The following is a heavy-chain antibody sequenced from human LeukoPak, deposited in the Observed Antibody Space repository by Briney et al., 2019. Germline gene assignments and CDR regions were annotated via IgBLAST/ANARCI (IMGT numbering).Heavy chain of an antibody. D-gene: IGHD3-10*01. CDR1: GYTFTAYF. Sequence: ASVKVSCKASGYTFTAYFMHWVRQAPGQGLEWMGWINPNSGGTNYAQKFQGRVTVTRDTSLSTASMELSRLGSDDTAVYYCARNYLSGRNQIDYWGQGTLVTVSS. CDR3: ARNYLSGRNQIDY. V-gene: IGHV1-2*02. CDR2: INPNSGGT. J-gene: IGHJ4*02.